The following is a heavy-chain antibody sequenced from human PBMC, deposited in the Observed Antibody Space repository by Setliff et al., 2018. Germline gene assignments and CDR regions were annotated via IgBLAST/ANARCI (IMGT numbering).Heavy chain of an antibody. J-gene: IGHJ3*02. V-gene: IGHV4-34*01. CDR2: INHSGST. CDR1: GGPFSSYY. D-gene: IGHD1-26*01. Sequence: PSETLSLTCAVYGGPFSSYYWSWIRQPPGKGLEWIGEINHSGSTNYNPSLKSRVTISVDTSKNQFSLKLSSVTAADTAVYYCARGGDSGSYFLANHDAFDIWGQGTMVTVSS. CDR3: ARGGDSGSYFLANHDAFDI.